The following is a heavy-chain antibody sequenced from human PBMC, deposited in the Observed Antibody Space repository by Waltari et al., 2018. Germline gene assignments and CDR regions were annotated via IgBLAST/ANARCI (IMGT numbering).Heavy chain of an antibody. J-gene: IGHJ6*02. V-gene: IGHV3-53*01. CDR1: GFTVSSNY. Sequence: EVQLVESGGGLIQPGGSLRLSCAASGFTVSSNYMSWVRQAPGKGLEWVSVIYSGGSTYYADSVKGRFTISRDNSKNTLYLQMNSLRAEDTAVYYCARDFSSSGWPAYYYYGMDVWGQGTTVTVSS. D-gene: IGHD6-19*01. CDR2: IYSGGST. CDR3: ARDFSSSGWPAYYYYGMDV.